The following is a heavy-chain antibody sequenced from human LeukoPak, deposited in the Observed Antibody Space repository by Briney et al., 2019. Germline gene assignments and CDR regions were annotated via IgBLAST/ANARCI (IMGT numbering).Heavy chain of an antibody. D-gene: IGHD3-22*01. J-gene: IGHJ3*02. CDR3: ARRHYDRSAFDI. CDR1: GYSFTNYW. CDR2: IYPGDSDT. Sequence: GESLKISCQGSGYSFTNYWIGWVRPMPGKGLEWMGLIYPGDSDTKYSPSFQGQVTISADKFISTAYLQWSSLKASDTAMYYCARRHYDRSAFDIWGQGTMVTVSS. V-gene: IGHV5-51*01.